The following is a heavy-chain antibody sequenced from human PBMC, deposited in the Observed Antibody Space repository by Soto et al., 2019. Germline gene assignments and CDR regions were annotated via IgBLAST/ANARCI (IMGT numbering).Heavy chain of an antibody. CDR3: ARDPVGGNWFDP. D-gene: IGHD1-26*01. CDR1: GYTFSSYY. J-gene: IGHJ5*02. CDR2: INPSGGYT. V-gene: IGHV1-46*01. Sequence: ASVKVSCKASGYTFSSYYMNWVRQAPGQGLEWLGIINPSGGYTTYAQRFLGRVTMTSDTSTSTVHMELRSLTSEDTAVYYCARDPVGGNWFDPWGQGTLVTVSS.